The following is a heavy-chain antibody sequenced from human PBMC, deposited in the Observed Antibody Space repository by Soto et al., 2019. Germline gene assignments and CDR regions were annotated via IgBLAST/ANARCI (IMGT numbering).Heavy chain of an antibody. CDR2: ISYDGSNK. CDR3: VYSRSSSSWSWFDP. CDR1: GFTFSSYA. Sequence: PGGSLRLSCAASGFTFSSYAMHWVRQAPGKGLEWVAVISYDGSNKYYADSVKGRFTISRDNSKNTLYLQMNSLRAEDTAVYYCVYSRSSSSWSWFDPPGKRILVS. J-gene: IGHJ5*02. V-gene: IGHV3-30-3*01. D-gene: IGHD2-2*01.